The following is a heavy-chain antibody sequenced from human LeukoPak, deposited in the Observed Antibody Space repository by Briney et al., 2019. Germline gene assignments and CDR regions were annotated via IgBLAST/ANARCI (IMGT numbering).Heavy chain of an antibody. CDR1: GFTFSSYG. V-gene: IGHV3-33*01. D-gene: IGHD1-1*01. CDR3: ARELEGIGGDAFDI. CDR2: IWYDGSNK. J-gene: IGHJ3*02. Sequence: GGSLRPSCAASGFTFSSYGMHWVRQAPGKGLEWVAVIWYDGSNKYYADSVKGRFTISRDNSKNTLYLQMNSLRAEDTAVYYCARELEGIGGDAFDIWGQGTMATVSS.